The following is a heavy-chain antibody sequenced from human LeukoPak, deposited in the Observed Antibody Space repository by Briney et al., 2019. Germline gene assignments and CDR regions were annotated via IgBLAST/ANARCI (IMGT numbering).Heavy chain of an antibody. CDR1: GFTLSSYE. Sequence: PGGSLRLSCAASGFTLSSYEINWVRQAPGKGLEWVSYISSSGGTLYYADSVKGRFTISRDNAKNSLYLQMNSLRAEDTAVYYCARVKSSLERVDYWGQGTLVTVSA. CDR3: ARVKSSLERVDY. CDR2: ISSSGGTL. J-gene: IGHJ4*02. V-gene: IGHV3-48*03. D-gene: IGHD1-1*01.